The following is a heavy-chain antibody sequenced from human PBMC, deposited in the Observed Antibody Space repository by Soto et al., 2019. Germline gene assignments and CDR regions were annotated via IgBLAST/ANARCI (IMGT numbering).Heavy chain of an antibody. CDR2: IKSKTDGGTT. Sequence: GGSLRLSCAASGFTFSNAWMNWVRQAPGKGLEWVGRIKSKTDGGTTDYAAPVKGRFTSSRDDSKNTLYLQMNSLKTEDTAVYYCTTDLSAILNPSDYSGSYPIDYWGQGTLVTVSS. V-gene: IGHV3-15*07. CDR1: GFTFSNAW. D-gene: IGHD1-26*01. J-gene: IGHJ4*02. CDR3: TTDLSAILNPSDYSGSYPIDY.